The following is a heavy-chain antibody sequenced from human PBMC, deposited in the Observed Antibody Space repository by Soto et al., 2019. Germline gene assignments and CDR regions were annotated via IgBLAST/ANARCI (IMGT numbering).Heavy chain of an antibody. CDR3: AREVVKGILGSYGMDV. J-gene: IGHJ6*02. CDR1: GDSINNYY. V-gene: IGHV4-4*07. Sequence: QVQLQESGPGLVKPSETLSLTCIVSGDSINNYYWTWIRQPAGRGLEWMGRIYTSGSTNHNPSLKSRVAMSVDTSKNQFSLRLSSVTVADTAVYFCAREVVKGILGSYGMDVWGQGTTVIVSS. CDR2: IYTSGST. D-gene: IGHD3-16*01.